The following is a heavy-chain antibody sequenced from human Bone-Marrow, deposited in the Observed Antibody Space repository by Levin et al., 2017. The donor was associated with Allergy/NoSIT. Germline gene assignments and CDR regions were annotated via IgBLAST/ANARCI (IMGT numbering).Heavy chain of an antibody. J-gene: IGHJ4*02. Sequence: GASVKVSCKASGYTFTSYYMHWVRQAPGQGLESMGIINPSGGSTTYAQKFQGRVTMTRDTSTSTVYMDLSSLRSEDTAVYYCARDRIAVAATGGDYWGQGTLVTVSS. CDR3: ARDRIAVAATGGDY. D-gene: IGHD6-13*01. V-gene: IGHV1-46*01. CDR1: GYTFTSYY. CDR2: INPSGGST.